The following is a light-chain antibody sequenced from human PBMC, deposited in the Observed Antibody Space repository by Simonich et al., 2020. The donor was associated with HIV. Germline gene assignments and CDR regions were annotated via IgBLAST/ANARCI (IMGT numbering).Light chain of an antibody. CDR2: GAS. V-gene: IGKV3-15*01. CDR1: QSVSSN. J-gene: IGKJ2*01. Sequence: EIVMTQSPATLSVSPGERATLSARASQSVSSNLAWYQQKPGQALRLLIYGASTRATGIPARFSGSGSGTEFTLTIRSLQSEDFAVYYCQQYHNWPPYTFGQGTKLEIK. CDR3: QQYHNWPPYT.